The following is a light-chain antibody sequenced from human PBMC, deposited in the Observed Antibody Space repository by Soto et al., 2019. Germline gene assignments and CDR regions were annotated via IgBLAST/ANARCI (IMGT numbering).Light chain of an antibody. CDR3: SSYTKVNTLVV. J-gene: IGLJ2*01. V-gene: IGLV2-14*01. Sequence: QSALTQPASVSGSPGQSITISCSGTSRDVGRYNYVSWYQQHPGKALRLMIYEVSNRPSGISNRFSGSKSGNTASLTISGLQAEDEADYFCSSYTKVNTLVVFGGGTKLTVL. CDR2: EVS. CDR1: SRDVGRYNY.